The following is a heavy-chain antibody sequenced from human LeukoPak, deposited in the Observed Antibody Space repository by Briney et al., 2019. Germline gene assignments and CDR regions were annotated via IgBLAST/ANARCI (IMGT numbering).Heavy chain of an antibody. V-gene: IGHV1-69*05. D-gene: IGHD3-10*01. CDR1: GGTFSSYA. CDR3: ARAPITMVRGVPTTYNWFDP. Sequence: SAKVSCKASGGTFSSYAISWVRQAPGQGLEWMGRIIPIFGTANYAQKFQGRVTITTDESTSTAYMELSSLRSEDTAVYYCARAPITMVRGVPTTYNWFDPWGQGTLVAVSS. CDR2: IIPIFGTA. J-gene: IGHJ5*02.